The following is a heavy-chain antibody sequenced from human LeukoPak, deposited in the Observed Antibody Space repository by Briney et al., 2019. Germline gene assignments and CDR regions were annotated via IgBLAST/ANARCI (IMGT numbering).Heavy chain of an antibody. CDR2: ISSSSSYI. CDR3: ARLYSSSWYSAFDI. V-gene: IGHV3-21*01. CDR1: GFTFSSYS. Sequence: GGSLRLSCAASGFTFSSYSMNWVRQAPGKGLEWVSSISSSSSYIYYADSVKGRFTISRDNAKNSLYPQMNSLRAEDTAVYYCARLYSSSWYSAFDIWGQGTMATVSS. J-gene: IGHJ3*02. D-gene: IGHD6-13*01.